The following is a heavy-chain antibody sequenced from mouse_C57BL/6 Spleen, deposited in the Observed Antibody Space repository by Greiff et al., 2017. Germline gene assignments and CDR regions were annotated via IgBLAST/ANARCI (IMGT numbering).Heavy chain of an antibody. D-gene: IGHD4-1*01. V-gene: IGHV1-52*01. CDR2: IDPSDSET. CDR3: ARSGLGRGYYFDY. J-gene: IGHJ2*01. CDR1: GYTFTSYW. Sequence: VKLQQPGAELVRPGSSVKLSCKASGYTFTSYWMHWVKQRPIQGLEWIGNIDPSDSETTYNQKFKDKATLTVDKSSSTAYMQLSSLTSEDSAVYYCARSGLGRGYYFDYWGQGTTLTVSS.